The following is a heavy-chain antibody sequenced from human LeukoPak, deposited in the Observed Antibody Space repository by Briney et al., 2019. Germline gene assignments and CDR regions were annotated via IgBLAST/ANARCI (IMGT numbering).Heavy chain of an antibody. CDR3: ARVLSISSTSCYSY. CDR1: GFTFSRYW. J-gene: IGHJ4*02. Sequence: GGSLRLSCAASGFTFSRYWMHWVGQAPGKRLVWVSRINSDGSSTSYADSVKGRFTISRDNAKNTLYLQMNSLRAEDTAVYYCARVLSISSTSCYSYWGQGTLVTVSS. V-gene: IGHV3-74*01. CDR2: INSDGSST. D-gene: IGHD2-2*01.